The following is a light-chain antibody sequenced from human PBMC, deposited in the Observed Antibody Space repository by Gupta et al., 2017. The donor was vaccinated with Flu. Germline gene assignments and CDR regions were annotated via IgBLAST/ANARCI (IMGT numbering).Light chain of an antibody. J-gene: IGKJ1*01. CDR3: QQTNSVPRT. CDR2: AAS. Sequence: DIQMTQSPSSLAASVGDRVTITCRANQSVRRYINWYQQKPGKAPTLLIYAASTLRSGVPSRFSGSGSESDFTLTISSLQVEDFATYYCQQTNSVPRTFGQGTSV. CDR1: QSVRRY. V-gene: IGKV1-39*01.